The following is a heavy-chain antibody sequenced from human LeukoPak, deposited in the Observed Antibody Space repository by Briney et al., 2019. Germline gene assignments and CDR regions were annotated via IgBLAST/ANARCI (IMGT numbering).Heavy chain of an antibody. J-gene: IGHJ4*02. CDR1: GGSISSYY. CDR2: IYYSGST. Sequence: SETLSLTFTVSGGSISSYYWSWIRQPPGKGLEWIGYIYYSGSTNYNPSLKSRVTISVDTSKNQFSLKLSSVTAADTAVYYCARLGYYYDSSGYYFDYWGQGTLVTVSS. CDR3: ARLGYYYDSSGYYFDY. V-gene: IGHV4-59*08. D-gene: IGHD3-22*01.